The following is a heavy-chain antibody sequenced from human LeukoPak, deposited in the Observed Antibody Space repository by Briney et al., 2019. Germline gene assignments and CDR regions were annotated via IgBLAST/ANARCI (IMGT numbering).Heavy chain of an antibody. Sequence: PSETLSLTCTVSGYSISSGYYWGWIRQPPGKGLEWIGSIYHSGSTYYNPSLKSRVTISVDTSENQFSLKLSSVTAADTAVYYCARAAVPAALNWFDPWGQGTLVTVSS. CDR1: GYSISSGYY. J-gene: IGHJ5*02. CDR2: IYHSGST. D-gene: IGHD2-2*01. V-gene: IGHV4-38-2*02. CDR3: ARAAVPAALNWFDP.